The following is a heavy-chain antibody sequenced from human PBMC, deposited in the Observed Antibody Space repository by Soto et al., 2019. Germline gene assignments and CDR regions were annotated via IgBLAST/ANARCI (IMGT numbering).Heavy chain of an antibody. CDR3: ARGILWFGDEDYYYYGMDV. V-gene: IGHV1-69*06. J-gene: IGHJ6*02. Sequence: SVKVSCKASGGTFSGYAISWVRQAPGQGLEWMGGIITIFGTANYAQKFQGRVTITADKSTSTAYMELSSLRSEDTAVYYCARGILWFGDEDYYYYGMDVWGQGTTVTVSS. D-gene: IGHD3-10*01. CDR2: IITIFGTA. CDR1: GGTFSGYA.